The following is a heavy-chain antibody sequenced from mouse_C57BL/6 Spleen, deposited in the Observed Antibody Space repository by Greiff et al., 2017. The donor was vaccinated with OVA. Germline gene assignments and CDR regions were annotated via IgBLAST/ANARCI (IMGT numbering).Heavy chain of an antibody. V-gene: IGHV1-26*01. D-gene: IGHD1-1*01. Sequence: EVQLQQSGPELVKPGASVKISCKASGYTFTDYYMNWVKQSHGKSLEWIGDINPNNGGTSYNQKFKGKATLTVDKSSSTAYMELRSLTSEDSAVYYCNYYGSFYAMDYWGQGTSVTVSS. J-gene: IGHJ4*01. CDR3: NYYGSFYAMDY. CDR2: INPNNGGT. CDR1: GYTFTDYY.